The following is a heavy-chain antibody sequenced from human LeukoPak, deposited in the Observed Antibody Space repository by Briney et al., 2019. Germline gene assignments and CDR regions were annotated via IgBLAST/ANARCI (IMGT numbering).Heavy chain of an antibody. J-gene: IGHJ5*02. CDR2: ISSSSSTI. D-gene: IGHD6-13*01. Sequence: GGSLRLSCAASGFTFSSYSMTWVRQAPGKGLEWVSYISSSSSTIYYADSVKGRFTIPRDNAKNSLYLQMNSLRAEDTAVYYCARSLIAAAGSKTTYAFDPWGQGTLVTVFS. V-gene: IGHV3-48*01. CDR1: GFTFSSYS. CDR3: ARSLIAAAGSKTTYAFDP.